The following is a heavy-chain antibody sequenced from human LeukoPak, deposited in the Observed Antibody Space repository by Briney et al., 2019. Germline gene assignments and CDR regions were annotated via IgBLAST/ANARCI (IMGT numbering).Heavy chain of an antibody. CDR2: MNGNGGST. CDR1: GFTFSSYA. J-gene: IGHJ4*02. D-gene: IGHD5-24*01. CDR3: ARWRDGYNYDY. V-gene: IGHV3-23*01. Sequence: PGGSLRLSCAASGFTFSSYAMSWVRQAPGKGLEWVSGMNGNGGSTIYADSVKGRFTISRDNSKNTLYLQMNSLRAEDTAVYYCARWRDGYNYDYWGQGTLVTVSS.